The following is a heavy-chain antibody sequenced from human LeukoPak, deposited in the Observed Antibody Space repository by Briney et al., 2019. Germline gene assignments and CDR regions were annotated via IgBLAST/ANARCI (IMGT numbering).Heavy chain of an antibody. J-gene: IGHJ4*02. Sequence: GSLRLSCAASGFTFSNFAMSWVRQAPGKGLEWVSTICGTSDTTYYADSVKGRFTISRDNSKNTLSLQMNSLRAEDTAVYYCAKDQSPLDYWGQGTLVTVSS. V-gene: IGHV3-23*01. CDR1: GFTFSNFA. CDR3: AKDQSPLDY. CDR2: ICGTSDTT.